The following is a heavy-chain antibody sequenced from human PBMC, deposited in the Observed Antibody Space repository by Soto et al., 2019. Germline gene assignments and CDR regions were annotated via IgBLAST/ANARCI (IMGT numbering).Heavy chain of an antibody. V-gene: IGHV3-21*01. CDR2: ISSSSSCI. Sequence: GGSLRHSSASSGFPFSSYSMNWVRQAPGKGLEWVSSISSSSSCIYYADSVKGRFTISRDNAKNSLYLQMNSLRAEDTAVYYCARDCGATVAQPHDAFDIWGQGTMVTVSS. J-gene: IGHJ3*02. CDR1: GFPFSSYS. CDR3: ARDCGATVAQPHDAFDI. D-gene: IGHD4-17*01.